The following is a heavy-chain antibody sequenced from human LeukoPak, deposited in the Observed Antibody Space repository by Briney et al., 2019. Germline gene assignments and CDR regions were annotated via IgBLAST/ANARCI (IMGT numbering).Heavy chain of an antibody. CDR1: GYTFTGYY. CDR3: ARNGGYYYRSGYGFDY. J-gene: IGHJ4*02. D-gene: IGHD3-22*01. V-gene: IGHV1-2*02. CDR2: INPNSGGT. Sequence: ASVTVSFKASGYTFTGYYMHWVRQAPGQGLEWMGLINPNSGGTNYAQKFQGRVSMTRDTSISKAYMELSRLRSDDTAVDYCARNGGYYYRSGYGFDYWGQGALVTVSS.